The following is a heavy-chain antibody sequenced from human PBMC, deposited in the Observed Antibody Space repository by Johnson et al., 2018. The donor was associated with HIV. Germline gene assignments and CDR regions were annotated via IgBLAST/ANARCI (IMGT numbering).Heavy chain of an antibody. V-gene: IGHV3-15*01. D-gene: IGHD3-22*01. CDR2: IKSKTDGGTT. J-gene: IGHJ3*02. CDR1: GFTFSNYA. Sequence: MLLVESGGGVVQPGRSLRLSCAASGFTFSNYAMHWVRQAPGKGLEWVGRIKSKTDGGTTDYAAPVKGRFTISRDDSKNTLYLQMNSLKTEDTAVYYCTTDLGYYDSSGDAFDIWGQGTLVTVSS. CDR3: TTDLGYYDSSGDAFDI.